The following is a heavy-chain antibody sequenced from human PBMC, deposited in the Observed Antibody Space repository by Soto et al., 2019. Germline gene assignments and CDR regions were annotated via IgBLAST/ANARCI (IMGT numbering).Heavy chain of an antibody. V-gene: IGHV1-69*01. Sequence: QVPVVQSGAEVKKPGSSVKVSCKVSGDSFSSYAISWVRQAPGQGLEWMGGIIPILTTANYAQKFQDRVTITADESTSTAYMDVSSLTSEDTAVYYCARKAGGRNYYILDFWGQGTLVTVSS. D-gene: IGHD1-26*01. CDR3: ARKAGGRNYYILDF. J-gene: IGHJ4*02. CDR2: IIPILTTA. CDR1: GDSFSSYA.